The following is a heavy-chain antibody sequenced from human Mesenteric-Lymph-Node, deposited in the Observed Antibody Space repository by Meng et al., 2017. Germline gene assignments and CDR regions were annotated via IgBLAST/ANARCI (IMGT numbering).Heavy chain of an antibody. CDR1: GFTVSSNY. CDR2: ISYDGSNK. V-gene: IGHV3-30*01. Sequence: VQLVETGGGLIQPGGSLRLSCAASGFTVSSNYMSWVRQAPGKGLEWVAVISYDGSNKYYADSVKGRFTISRDNSKNTLYLQMNSLRAEDTAVYYCAQPRGMVDIDYWGQGTLVTVSS. CDR3: AQPRGMVDIDY. D-gene: IGHD3-10*01. J-gene: IGHJ4*02.